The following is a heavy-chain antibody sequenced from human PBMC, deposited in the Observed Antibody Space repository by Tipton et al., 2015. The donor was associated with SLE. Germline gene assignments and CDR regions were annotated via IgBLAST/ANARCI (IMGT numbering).Heavy chain of an antibody. CDR3: ARDANYYGSGSYPY. V-gene: IGHV1-18*01. J-gene: IGHJ4*02. D-gene: IGHD3-10*01. CDR1: GYTFTSYG. CDR2: ISAYNGNT. Sequence: QLVRSGAEVKKPGASVKVSCKASGYTFTSYGISWVRQAPGQGLEWMGWISAYNGNTNYAQKLQGRVTMTTDTSTSTAYMELRSLRSDDTAVYYCARDANYYGSGSYPYWGQGTLVTVSS.